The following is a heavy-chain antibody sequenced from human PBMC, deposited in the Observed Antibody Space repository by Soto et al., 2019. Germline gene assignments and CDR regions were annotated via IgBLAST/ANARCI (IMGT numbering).Heavy chain of an antibody. D-gene: IGHD3-10*02. CDR1: GYIFTNYA. J-gene: IGHJ2*01. Sequence: QVQLLQSGAEVKKPGASVKVSCKAPGYIFTNYAMHWVRQAPGQGREWMGWINAGNGYTKYSQKSQGRVTITRDTSATTVYMDVTSLRSEDTDVYYCARGAALYVGRWYFDLWGRGTLVSVSS. CDR2: INAGNGYT. V-gene: IGHV1-3*01. CDR3: ARGAALYVGRWYFDL.